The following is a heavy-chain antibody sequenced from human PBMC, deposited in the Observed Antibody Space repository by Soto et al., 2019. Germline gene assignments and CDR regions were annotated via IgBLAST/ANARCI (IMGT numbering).Heavy chain of an antibody. CDR1: GGTFSSYA. D-gene: IGHD4-17*01. V-gene: IGHV1-69*13. CDR3: ARFTVTTAHYYYGMDV. J-gene: IGHJ6*02. CDR2: IIPIFGTA. Sequence: SVKVSCKASGGTFSSYAISWVRQAPGQGLEWMGGIIPIFGTANYAQKFQGRVTITADESTSTAYMELSSLRSEDTAVYYCARFTVTTAHYYYGMDVWGQGTTVTVLL.